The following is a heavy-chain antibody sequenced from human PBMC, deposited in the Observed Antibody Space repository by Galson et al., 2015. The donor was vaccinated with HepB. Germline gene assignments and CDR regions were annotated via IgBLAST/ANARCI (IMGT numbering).Heavy chain of an antibody. J-gene: IGHJ6*03. CDR1: GFTFSSYG. D-gene: IGHD6-13*01. CDR2: IWYDGSNK. V-gene: IGHV3-33*01. CDR3: AREGGVYSSSWNHYYYYYMDV. Sequence: SLRLSCAASGFTFSSYGMHWVRQAPGKGLEWVAVIWYDGSNKYYADSVKGRFTISRDNSKNTLYLQMNSLRAEDTAVYYCAREGGVYSSSWNHYYYYYMDVWGKGTTVTASS.